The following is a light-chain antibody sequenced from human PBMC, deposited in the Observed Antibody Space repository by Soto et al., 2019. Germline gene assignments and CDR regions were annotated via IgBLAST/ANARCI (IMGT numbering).Light chain of an antibody. CDR2: DVS. CDR3: SSYTSSSIVV. J-gene: IGLJ2*01. V-gene: IGLV2-14*01. CDR1: SSDVGGYNY. Sequence: QSVLTQPASVSGSPGQSITISCTGTSSDVGGYNYVSWYQQHPGKAPKLMIYDVSNRPSGVSNRFSGSKSGNTASLTISWLQAEDEADYYCSSYTSSSIVVFGGGTKATVL.